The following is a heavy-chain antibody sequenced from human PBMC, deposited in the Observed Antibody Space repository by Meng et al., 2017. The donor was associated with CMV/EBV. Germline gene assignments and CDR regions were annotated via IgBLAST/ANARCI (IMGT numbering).Heavy chain of an antibody. J-gene: IGHJ3*02. V-gene: IGHV4-59*01. CDR2: IYYSGST. CDR3: ARAREGEYYDFWSGYYGAGRHDAFDI. D-gene: IGHD3-3*01. Sequence: SETLSLTCTVSGGSISSYYWSWIRQPPGKGLEWIGYIYYSGSTNYNPSLKSRVTISVDTSKNQFSLKLSSVTAADTAVYYCARAREGEYYDFWSGYYGAGRHDAFDIWGQGTMVTVSS. CDR1: GGSISSYY.